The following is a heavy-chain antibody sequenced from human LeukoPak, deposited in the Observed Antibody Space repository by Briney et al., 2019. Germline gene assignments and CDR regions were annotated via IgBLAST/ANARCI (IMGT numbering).Heavy chain of an antibody. CDR1: GDSINDYY. CDR3: ARQGGSFSHIDS. CDR2: IYYSGST. Sequence: SETLSLTCTVSGDSINDYYWSWIRQPPGRGLEWIGYIYYSGSTNFSPSLKSRVTMSVDTSKKQFSLNLSSVTAADTAVYFCARQGGSFSHIDSWGQGTLVTVSS. J-gene: IGHJ4*02. D-gene: IGHD1-26*01. V-gene: IGHV4-59*08.